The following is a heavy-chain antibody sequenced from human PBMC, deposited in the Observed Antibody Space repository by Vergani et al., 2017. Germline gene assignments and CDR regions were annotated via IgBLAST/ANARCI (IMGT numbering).Heavy chain of an antibody. J-gene: IGHJ6*02. D-gene: IGHD3-3*01. Sequence: QVQLQQWGAGLLKPSETLSLTCAVYGGSFSGYYWSWIRQPPGKGLEWIGEINHSGSTNYNPSLKSRVTISVDTSKNQFSLKLSSVTAADTAVYYCARGHYYFWSGYRYYYYGMDVWGQGTTVTVSS. CDR3: ARGHYYFWSGYRYYYYGMDV. CDR2: INHSGST. V-gene: IGHV4-34*01. CDR1: GGSFSGYY.